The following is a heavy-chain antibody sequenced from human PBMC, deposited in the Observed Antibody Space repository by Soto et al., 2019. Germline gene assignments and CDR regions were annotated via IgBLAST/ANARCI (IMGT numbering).Heavy chain of an antibody. Sequence: SQTLSLTCAIAGDSVSSNSAAWNWIRQSPSRGLEWLGRTYYRSKWYNDYAVSVKSRITINPDTSKNQFSLQLNSVTPEDTAVYYCARVGIAAAGTNYYYYMDVWGKGTTVTVSS. D-gene: IGHD6-13*01. J-gene: IGHJ6*03. V-gene: IGHV6-1*01. CDR2: TYYRSKWYN. CDR3: ARVGIAAAGTNYYYYMDV. CDR1: GDSVSSNSAA.